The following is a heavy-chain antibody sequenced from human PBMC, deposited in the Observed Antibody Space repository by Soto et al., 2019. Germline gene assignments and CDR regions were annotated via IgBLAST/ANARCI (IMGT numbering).Heavy chain of an antibody. CDR2: MNPNSGNT. CDR3: ARARWDSSSWKEQAFAI. CDR1: GYTFTSYD. D-gene: IGHD6-13*01. V-gene: IGHV1-8*01. J-gene: IGHJ3*02. Sequence: ASVKVSCKASGYTFTSYDINWVRQATGQGLEWMGWMNPNSGNTGYAQKFQGRVTMTRNTSISTAYMELSSLRSEDTAVYYCARARWDSSSWKEQAFAIWGQGTMVTVSS.